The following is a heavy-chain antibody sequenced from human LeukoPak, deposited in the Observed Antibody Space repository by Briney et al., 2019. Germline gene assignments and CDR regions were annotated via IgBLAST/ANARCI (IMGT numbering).Heavy chain of an antibody. CDR1: GLTFSNYG. Sequence: PGGSLRLSCAAAGLTFSNYGRDWVRQAPGKGVEWGGFIRYDGRNKYYADFVKGRFTMARDNTKNTVYLQITSLRAEDTAVYNCAKDRRRDDVLTGSFSDWGQGTLVTVSS. J-gene: IGHJ4*02. CDR2: IRYDGRNK. CDR3: AKDRRRDDVLTGSFSD. V-gene: IGHV3-30*02. D-gene: IGHD3-9*01.